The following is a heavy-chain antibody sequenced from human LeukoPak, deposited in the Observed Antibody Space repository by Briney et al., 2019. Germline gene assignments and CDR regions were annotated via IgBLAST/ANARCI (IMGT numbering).Heavy chain of an antibody. CDR1: GVSISSGGYY. D-gene: IGHD6-19*01. Sequence: SETLSLTCTVSGVSISSGGYYWSWIRQPPGKGLEWIGYIYHSGSTYYNPSLKSRVTISVDRSKNQFSLKLSSVTAADTAVYYCARSSGVGGWLYYFDYWGQGTLVTVSS. V-gene: IGHV4-30-2*01. CDR3: ARSSGVGGWLYYFDY. CDR2: IYHSGST. J-gene: IGHJ4*02.